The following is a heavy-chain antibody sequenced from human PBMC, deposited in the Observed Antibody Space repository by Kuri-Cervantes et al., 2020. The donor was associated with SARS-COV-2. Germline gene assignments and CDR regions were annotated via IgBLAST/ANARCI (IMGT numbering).Heavy chain of an antibody. CDR2: IYYSGST. V-gene: IGHV4-61*08. CDR3: ASLSYCSSTSCYSSIEYFQH. Sequence: ESLKISCTVSGGSISSGDYYWSWIRQPPGKGLEWIGYIYYSGSTNYNPSLKSRVTISVDTSKNQFSLKLSSVTAADTAVYYCASLSYCSSTSCYSSIEYFQHWGQGTLVTVSS. CDR1: GGSISSGDYY. J-gene: IGHJ1*01. D-gene: IGHD2-2*01.